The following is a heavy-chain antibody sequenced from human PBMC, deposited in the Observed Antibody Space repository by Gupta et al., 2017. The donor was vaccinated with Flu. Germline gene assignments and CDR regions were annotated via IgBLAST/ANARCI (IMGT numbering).Heavy chain of an antibody. J-gene: IGHJ2*01. Sequence: QVQLVQSGAEVKKPGSSVKVSCKASGGTFSSYAISWVRQAPGQGLEWMGGIIPIFGTANYAQKFQGRVTITADKSTSTAYMELSSLRSEDTAVYYCASRVDYYDSSGYSWSRGTQRFDLWGRGTLVTVFS. CDR1: GGTFSSYA. CDR3: ASRVDYYDSSGYSWSRGTQRFDL. D-gene: IGHD3-22*01. V-gene: IGHV1-69*06. CDR2: IIPIFGTA.